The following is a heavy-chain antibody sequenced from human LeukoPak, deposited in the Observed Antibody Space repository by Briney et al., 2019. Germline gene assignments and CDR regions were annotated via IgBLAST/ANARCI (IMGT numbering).Heavy chain of an antibody. CDR3: TRERYCSGASCYSDNTYFDS. CDR1: GFTLSNYG. Sequence: GGSLTLSCAASGFTLSNYGLHWVRQAPGKGLECVSFIRNDGGYTFYAGSVRGRFTISRDNSKNTLYMQMNNLRVEDTAVYYCTRERYCSGASCYSDNTYFDSWGQGTLVTVSS. J-gene: IGHJ4*02. V-gene: IGHV3-30*02. CDR2: IRNDGGYT. D-gene: IGHD2-2*01.